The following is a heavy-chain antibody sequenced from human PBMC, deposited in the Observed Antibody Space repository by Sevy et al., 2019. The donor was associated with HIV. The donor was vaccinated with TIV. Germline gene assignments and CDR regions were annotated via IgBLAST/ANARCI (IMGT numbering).Heavy chain of an antibody. CDR2: ISSSSGTI. D-gene: IGHD2-21*01. CDR3: ARAGGDCYSKNECWFVS. CDR1: GFTFSAYS. V-gene: IGHV3-48*01. J-gene: IGHJ5*01. Sequence: GGSLRLSCAASGFTFSAYSMNWVRQAPGKGLEWVSYISSSSGTIYYADSVKGQFTISRDNAKSLLYLQMNGLRAEDTVVYYCARAGGDCYSKNECWFVSWGQGTLVTVSS.